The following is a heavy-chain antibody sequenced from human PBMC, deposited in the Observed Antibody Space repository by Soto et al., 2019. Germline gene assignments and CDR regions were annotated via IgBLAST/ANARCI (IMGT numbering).Heavy chain of an antibody. Sequence: QVHLQESGPGLVKPSETLSLTCTVSGGSINNHYWSWIRQPPGKGLEWIGYIYYTGGTNYNPSLESRVTMSVDTSKNRVSRNLTSLTAADTAIYYCARANWYSEYWGQGTLVTVSS. CDR3: ARANWYSEY. D-gene: IGHD7-27*01. J-gene: IGHJ4*02. V-gene: IGHV4-59*11. CDR1: GGSINNHY. CDR2: IYYTGGT.